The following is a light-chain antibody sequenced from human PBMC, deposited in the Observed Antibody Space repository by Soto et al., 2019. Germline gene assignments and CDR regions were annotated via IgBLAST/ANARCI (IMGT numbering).Light chain of an antibody. Sequence: QSALTQPASVSGSPGQSITISCTGTSSDVGGYNYVSWYQQHPGKAPKLMIYDVSNRPSGVSNRFSGSKSGNTASLTISWLQAEDEADYYCSSYTSSILFGGGTKLTVL. CDR2: DVS. V-gene: IGLV2-14*01. CDR1: SSDVGGYNY. J-gene: IGLJ2*01. CDR3: SSYTSSIL.